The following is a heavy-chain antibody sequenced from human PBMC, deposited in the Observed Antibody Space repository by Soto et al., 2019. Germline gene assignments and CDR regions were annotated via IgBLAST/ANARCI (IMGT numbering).Heavy chain of an antibody. V-gene: IGHV3-7*01. D-gene: IGHD2-2*01. CDR1: GFTFSTYW. Sequence: GGSLRLSCAASGFTFSTYWMTWVRQVPGKGLEWVANIKRDGSEKYYVDSVKGRFTVSRDNAKNSLYLQMNSLRAEDTAVYYCARDPECARGSTGCNDAFDIWGQGTMVTVSS. CDR2: IKRDGSEK. J-gene: IGHJ3*02. CDR3: ARDPECARGSTGCNDAFDI.